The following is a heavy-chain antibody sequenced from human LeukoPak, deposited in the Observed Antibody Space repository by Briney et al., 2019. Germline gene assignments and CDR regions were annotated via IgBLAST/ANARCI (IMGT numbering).Heavy chain of an antibody. CDR1: GYTFTSYG. V-gene: IGHV1-18*01. CDR2: ISAYNGNT. J-gene: IGHJ6*02. D-gene: IGHD6-13*01. CDR3: ASPYSSSDHYYYYGMDV. Sequence: ASVKVSCKASGYTFTSYGISWVRQAPGQGLEWMGWISAYNGNTNYAQKLQGRVTMTTDTSTSTAYMELRSLRSDDTAVYYCASPYSSSDHYYYYGMDVWGQGTTVTVSS.